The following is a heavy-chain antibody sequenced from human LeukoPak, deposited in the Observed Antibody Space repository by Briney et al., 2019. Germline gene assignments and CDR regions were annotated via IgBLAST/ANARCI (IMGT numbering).Heavy chain of an antibody. CDR1: GFTFSSYA. D-gene: IGHD6-19*01. V-gene: IGHV3-23*01. J-gene: IGHJ6*03. CDR2: ISGSGIGGST. CDR3: AKSYSSEEXXYYYMDV. Sequence: GGSLGLSCAASGFTFSSYAMSWVRQAPGTGLEWVSGISGSGIGGSTYHADSVKGRFTISRDNSKSTLYLEMNSLRAEDTAVYYCAKSYSSEEXXYYYMDVWGKGTTVTVSS.